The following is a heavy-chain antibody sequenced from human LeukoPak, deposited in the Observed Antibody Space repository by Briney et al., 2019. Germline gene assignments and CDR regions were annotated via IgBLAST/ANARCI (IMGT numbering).Heavy chain of an antibody. J-gene: IGHJ4*02. CDR2: IKQDGSEK. Sequence: GGSLRLSCEASGFTFSSDWMTWVRQAPGKGLEWVANIKQDGSEKYYVDSVKGRFTISRDNARNSLYLQMNSLRAEDTAVYYCAKTASSSWGYFDFWGQGTLVTVSS. CDR1: GFTFSSDW. CDR3: AKTASSSWGYFDF. V-gene: IGHV3-7*01. D-gene: IGHD6-13*01.